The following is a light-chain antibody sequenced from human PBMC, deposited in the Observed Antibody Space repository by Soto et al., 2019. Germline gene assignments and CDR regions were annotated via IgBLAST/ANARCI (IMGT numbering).Light chain of an antibody. J-gene: IGKJ3*01. CDR2: AAS. CDR3: QQSYSPPFT. CDR1: QSISNY. V-gene: IGKV1-39*01. Sequence: DIQMTQSPSSLSASVGDRVTITCRASQSISNYLNWYQHKPGKAPTLLIYAASTLPIGVPSKFSGSGSGTEFTLTINSLQPEDFATYYCQQSYSPPFTFGPGTKVDIK.